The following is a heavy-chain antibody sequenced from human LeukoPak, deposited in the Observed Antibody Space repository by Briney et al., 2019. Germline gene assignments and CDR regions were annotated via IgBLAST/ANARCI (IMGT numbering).Heavy chain of an antibody. J-gene: IGHJ3*02. Sequence: GGSLRLXCAASGFTYSDYYMSWIRLAPGKGLESVSYISSSGSTIYYADSVKGRFTISRDNAKNSLYLQMNSLRAEDTAVYYCASGLEYSSSFGAFDIWGQGTMVTVSS. V-gene: IGHV3-11*04. CDR2: ISSSGSTI. CDR3: ASGLEYSSSFGAFDI. D-gene: IGHD6-6*01. CDR1: GFTYSDYY.